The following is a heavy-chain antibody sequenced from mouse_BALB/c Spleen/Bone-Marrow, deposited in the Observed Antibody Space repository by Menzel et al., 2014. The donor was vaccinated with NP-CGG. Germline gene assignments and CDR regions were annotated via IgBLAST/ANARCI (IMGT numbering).Heavy chain of an antibody. Sequence: EVMLVESGGDLVKPGGSLKLSCAASGFTFSSYGMSWVRQTPDKRLEWVATISSGGSYTYYPDSAKGRFTISRDNAKNTRYLKMSSLKSEDTAMCYCARVGGAYYGNYWFAYWGQGTLVPVSA. CDR3: ARVGGAYYGNYWFAY. V-gene: IGHV5-6*01. J-gene: IGHJ3*01. D-gene: IGHD2-10*01. CDR2: ISSGGSYT. CDR1: GFTFSSYG.